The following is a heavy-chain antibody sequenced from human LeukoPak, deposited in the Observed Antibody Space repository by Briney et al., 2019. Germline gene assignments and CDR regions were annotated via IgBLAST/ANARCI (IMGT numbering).Heavy chain of an antibody. J-gene: IGHJ4*02. D-gene: IGHD1-26*01. CDR2: ISAYNGNT. CDR3: ARDSGSYYDRGKFDY. CDR1: GYTFTSYG. Sequence: ASVKVSCKASGYTFTSYGISRVRQAPGQGLEWMGWISAYNGNTNYAQKLQGRVTMTTDTSTSTAYMELRSLRSDDTAVYYCARDSGSYYDRGKFDYWGQGTLVTVSS. V-gene: IGHV1-18*01.